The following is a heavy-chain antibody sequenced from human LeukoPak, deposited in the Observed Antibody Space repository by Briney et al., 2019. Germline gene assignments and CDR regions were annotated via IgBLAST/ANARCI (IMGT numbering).Heavy chain of an antibody. J-gene: IGHJ4*02. D-gene: IGHD4-23*01. V-gene: IGHV3-23*01. CDR3: AKLFPHVVTRDF. Sequence: PGGSLRLSCAASGFTFSSYAMSWVRQAPGKGLEWVSAISGNGVNTYYADSVKGRFTISRDNSKNTLYLQMNSLRAEHTAVYYCAKLFPHVVTRDFWGQGTLVTVSS. CDR1: GFTFSSYA. CDR2: ISGNGVNT.